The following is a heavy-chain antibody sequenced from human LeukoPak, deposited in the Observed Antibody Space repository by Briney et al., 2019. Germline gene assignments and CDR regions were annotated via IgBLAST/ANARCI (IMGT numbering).Heavy chain of an antibody. CDR2: ISGSGGST. CDR1: GFTFSSYA. D-gene: IGHD6-19*01. Sequence: PGGSLRLSCAASGFTFSSYAMSWVHQAPGKGLEWVSAISGSGGSTYYVDSVKGRFTISRDNSKNTLYLQMNSLRAEDTAVYYCAKGSQGLAVELDYWGQGALVAVSS. J-gene: IGHJ4*02. V-gene: IGHV3-23*01. CDR3: AKGSQGLAVELDY.